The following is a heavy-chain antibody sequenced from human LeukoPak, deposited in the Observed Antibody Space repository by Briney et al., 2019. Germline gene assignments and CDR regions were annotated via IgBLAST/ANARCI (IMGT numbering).Heavy chain of an antibody. Sequence: SETLSLTCTVSGYSISSGYYWGWIRQPPGKGLEWIGSIYHSGSTYYNPSLKSRVTISVDTSKNQFSLKLSSVTAADTAVYYCARVSRYCSSTSCYSNWFDPWGQGTLVTVSS. CDR1: GYSISSGYY. D-gene: IGHD2-2*01. J-gene: IGHJ5*02. V-gene: IGHV4-38-2*02. CDR2: IYHSGST. CDR3: ARVSRYCSSTSCYSNWFDP.